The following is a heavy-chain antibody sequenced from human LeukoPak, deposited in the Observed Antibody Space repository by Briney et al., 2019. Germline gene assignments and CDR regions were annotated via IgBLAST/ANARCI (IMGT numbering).Heavy chain of an antibody. V-gene: IGHV5-51*01. D-gene: IGHD3-10*01. CDR1: GYSFTTYW. Sequence: GESLKISCKGSGYSFTTYWIGWVRQMPGKGLEWMGIIYPGDSDTTYSPSFQGQVTISADKSISTAYLQWSSLKASDTAMYYCARQNPPNYYGSGSSRDWFDPWGQGTLVTVSS. CDR3: ARQNPPNYYGSGSSRDWFDP. CDR2: IYPGDSDT. J-gene: IGHJ5*02.